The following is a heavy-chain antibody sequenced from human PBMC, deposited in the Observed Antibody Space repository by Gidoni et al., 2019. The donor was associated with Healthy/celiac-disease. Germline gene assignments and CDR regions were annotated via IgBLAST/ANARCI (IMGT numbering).Heavy chain of an antibody. Sequence: QVQLVQSGAEVKKPGSSVKVSCKASGGTFSSYAISWVRQAPGQGLEWMGRIIPIFGIANYAQKFQGRVTITADKSTSTAYMELSSLRSEDTAVYYCARDRSNTGTTAYWGQGTLVTVSS. CDR3: ARDRSNTGTTAY. CDR1: GGTFSSYA. D-gene: IGHD1-7*01. J-gene: IGHJ4*02. V-gene: IGHV1-69*04. CDR2: IIPIFGIA.